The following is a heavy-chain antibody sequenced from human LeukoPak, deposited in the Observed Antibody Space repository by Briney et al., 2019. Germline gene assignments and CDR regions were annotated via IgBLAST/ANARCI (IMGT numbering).Heavy chain of an antibody. V-gene: IGHV4-61*02. D-gene: IGHD2-15*01. J-gene: IGHJ4*02. CDR2: IYTSGST. CDR3: ARESWDCSGGSCYTWI. CDR1: GGSISSGSYY. Sequence: SQTLSLTCTVSGGSISSGSYYWSWIRQPAGKGLEWIGRIYTSGSTNYNPSPKSRVTISVDTSKNQFSLKLSSVTVADTAVYYCARESWDCSGGSCYTWIWGQGTLVTVSS.